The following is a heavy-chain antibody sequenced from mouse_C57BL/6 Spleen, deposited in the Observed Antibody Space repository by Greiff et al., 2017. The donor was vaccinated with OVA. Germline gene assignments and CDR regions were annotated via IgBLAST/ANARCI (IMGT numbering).Heavy chain of an antibody. CDR3: ATDYYSSSHCYFDV. CDR2: IDPENGDT. J-gene: IGHJ1*03. Sequence: VQLQQSGAELVRPGASVKLSCTASGFNIKDDYMHWVKQRPEQGLEWIGRIDPENGDTEYASKLQGKATITADTSSNTAYLQLRSLTSADTAVYYCATDYYSSSHCYFDVWGTGTTVTVSS. V-gene: IGHV14-4*01. CDR1: GFNIKDDY. D-gene: IGHD1-1*01.